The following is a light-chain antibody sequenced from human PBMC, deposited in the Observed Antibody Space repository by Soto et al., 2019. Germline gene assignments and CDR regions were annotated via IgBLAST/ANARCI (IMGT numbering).Light chain of an antibody. CDR3: HQYDRYSPLT. Sequence: DIPMTQSPSTLSASVGDRVTITCRASQSISSWWAWYQQKPGKAPKLMIYMASGLESGVHSRLNGRGSGTDSTLAINSPQPDDFSTYYCHQYDRYSPLTFGGGTKVEIK. V-gene: IGKV1-5*03. J-gene: IGKJ4*01. CDR1: QSISSW. CDR2: MAS.